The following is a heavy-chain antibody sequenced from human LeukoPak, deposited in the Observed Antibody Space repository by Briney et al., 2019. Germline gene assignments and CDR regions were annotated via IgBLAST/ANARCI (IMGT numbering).Heavy chain of an antibody. V-gene: IGHV3-30*03. CDR1: GFTFSDYY. CDR3: AREGLGYCSSTSCYTPRYAFDI. J-gene: IGHJ3*02. Sequence: GGSLRLSCAASGFTFSDYYMSWIRQAPGKGLEWVAVISYDGSNKYYADSVKGRFTISRDNSKNTLYLQMNSLRAEDTAVYYCAREGLGYCSSTSCYTPRYAFDIWGQGTMVTVSS. D-gene: IGHD2-2*02. CDR2: ISYDGSNK.